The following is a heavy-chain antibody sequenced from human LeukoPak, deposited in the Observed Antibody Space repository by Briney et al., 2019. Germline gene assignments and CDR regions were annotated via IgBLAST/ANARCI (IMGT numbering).Heavy chain of an antibody. Sequence: PSETLSLTCTVSGGSISSYYWSWIRQPPGKGLEWIGYIYYSGSTNYNPSLKSRVTISVDTSKNQFSLKLSSVTAADTAFYYCARGGDYYGLWGQGTLVTVS. CDR2: IYYSGST. CDR1: GGSISSYY. J-gene: IGHJ4*02. CDR3: ARGGDYYGL. V-gene: IGHV4-59*12. D-gene: IGHD4-17*01.